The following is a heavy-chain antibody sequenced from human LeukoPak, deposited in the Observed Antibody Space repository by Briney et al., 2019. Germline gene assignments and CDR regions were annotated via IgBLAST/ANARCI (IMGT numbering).Heavy chain of an antibody. CDR2: INTKTGNP. V-gene: IGHV7-4-1*02. CDR1: GYTFTNYP. CDR3: ARVKAVAGTMGAFDI. Sequence: ASVKVSCEASGYTFTNYPMIWVRQAPGEGLEWMGWINTKTGNPTYAQGFTGRFVFSLDTSVSTAYLQISGLKAEDTAVYYCARVKAVAGTMGAFDIWGQGTMVTVSS. D-gene: IGHD6-19*01. J-gene: IGHJ3*02.